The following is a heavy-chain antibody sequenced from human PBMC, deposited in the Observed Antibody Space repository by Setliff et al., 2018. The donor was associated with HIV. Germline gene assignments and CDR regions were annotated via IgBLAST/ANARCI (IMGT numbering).Heavy chain of an antibody. V-gene: IGHV4-59*11. CDR3: AKGAGFYGDYTFDH. D-gene: IGHD4-17*01. J-gene: IGHJ4*02. Sequence: KASETLSLTCTVSGPSINIHYWSWIRQSPGKGFEWIGYIYSTGSTNYNPSLQSRVTISMVASRNQFSLKVTSVTAADTAVYYCAKGAGFYGDYTFDHWGQGRQVTSPQ. CDR2: IYSTGST. CDR1: GPSINIHY.